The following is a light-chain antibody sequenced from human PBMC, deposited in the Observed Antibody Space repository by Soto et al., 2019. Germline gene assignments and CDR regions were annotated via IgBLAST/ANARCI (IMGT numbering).Light chain of an antibody. CDR2: DVF. V-gene: IGKV1-33*01. CDR1: QDITNY. J-gene: IGKJ2*03. CDR3: QQSDSLPYS. Sequence: DIQMTQSPSSLSASVGDRVTITCQASQDITNYLYWYLQKPGKAPKLLIYDVFNLETGVPSRFSGSGSGTDFTFTISSLQPEDIATYYCQQSDSLPYSFGQGTKLEIK.